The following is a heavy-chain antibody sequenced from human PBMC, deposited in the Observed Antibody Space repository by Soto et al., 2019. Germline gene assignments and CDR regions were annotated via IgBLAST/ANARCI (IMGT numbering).Heavy chain of an antibody. D-gene: IGHD2-2*01. J-gene: IGHJ6*02. Sequence: SVKVSRKASGGTFSSYAISWVRQAPGQGLEWMGGIIPIFGTANYAQKFQGRVTITADESTSTAYMELSSLRSEDTAVYYCARVGDCSSTSCYYYYYYGMDVWGQGTTVTVSS. V-gene: IGHV1-69*13. CDR3: ARVGDCSSTSCYYYYYYGMDV. CDR2: IIPIFGTA. CDR1: GGTFSSYA.